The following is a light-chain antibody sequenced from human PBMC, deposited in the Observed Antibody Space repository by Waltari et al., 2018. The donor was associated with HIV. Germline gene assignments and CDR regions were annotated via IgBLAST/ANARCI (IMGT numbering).Light chain of an antibody. CDR2: EVS. V-gene: IGLV6-57*01. CDR1: SGSIASNY. Sequence: FMLTQPRSVSESPGKTLAISCTRSSGSIASNYVRWYQQRPGSPPTTVIYEVSQRPSGVPDRFSGSIDSASNSASLTISGLETEDEADYYCQSYDSSLRYVFRTGTTVTVL. CDR3: QSYDSSLRYV. J-gene: IGLJ1*01.